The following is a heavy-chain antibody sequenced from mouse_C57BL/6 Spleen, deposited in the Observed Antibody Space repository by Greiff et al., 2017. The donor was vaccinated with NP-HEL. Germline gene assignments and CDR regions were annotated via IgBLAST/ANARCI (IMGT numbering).Heavy chain of an antibody. CDR2: INPGSGGT. D-gene: IGHD2-1*01. CDR3: ARRDGNSAWFAY. Sequence: VKLQESGAELVRPGTSVKVSCKASGYAFTNYLIEWVKQRPGQGLEWIGVINPGSGGTNYNEKFKGKATLTADKSSSTAYMQLSSLTSEDSAVYFCARRDGNSAWFAYWGQGTLVTVSA. J-gene: IGHJ3*01. CDR1: GYAFTNYL. V-gene: IGHV1-54*01.